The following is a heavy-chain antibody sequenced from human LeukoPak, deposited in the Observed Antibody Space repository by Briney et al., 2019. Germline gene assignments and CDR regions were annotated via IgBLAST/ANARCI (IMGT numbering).Heavy chain of an antibody. Sequence: SVKVSCKASGGTFSSYAISWVRQAPGQGLEWMGRIIPILGVANYAQKFQGRVTITADKSTSTAYMELSSLRSEDTAVYYCARDYYDSSGYYPYYFDYWGQGTLVTVSS. CDR3: ARDYYDSSGYYPYYFDY. J-gene: IGHJ4*02. D-gene: IGHD3-22*01. CDR2: IIPILGVA. CDR1: GGTFSSYA. V-gene: IGHV1-69*04.